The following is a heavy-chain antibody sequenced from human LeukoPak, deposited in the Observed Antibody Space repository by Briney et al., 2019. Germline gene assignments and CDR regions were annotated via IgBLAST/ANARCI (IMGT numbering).Heavy chain of an antibody. D-gene: IGHD3-10*01. CDR3: ARVSRLLWFGELESTYYFDY. J-gene: IGHJ4*02. V-gene: IGHV4-59*01. CDR2: IYYSGST. Sequence: SETLSLTCTVSGGSISSYYWSWIRQPPGKGLEWIGYIYYSGSTNYNPSLKSRVTISVYTSKNQFSLKLSSVTAADTAVYYCARVSRLLWFGELESTYYFDYWGQGTLVTVSS. CDR1: GGSISSYY.